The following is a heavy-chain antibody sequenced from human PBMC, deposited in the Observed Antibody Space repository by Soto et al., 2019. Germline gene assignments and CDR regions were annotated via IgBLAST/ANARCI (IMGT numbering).Heavy chain of an antibody. D-gene: IGHD7-27*01. CDR2: IGTAGDP. Sequence: GGSLRLSCAASGFTFSSYDMHWVRQATGKGLEWVSAIGTAGDPYYPGSVKGRFTISRENAKNSLYLQMNSLRAGDTAVYYCARGLGRTSNWYFDLWGRGTLVTVSS. CDR1: GFTFSSYD. J-gene: IGHJ2*01. V-gene: IGHV3-13*05. CDR3: ARGLGRTSNWYFDL.